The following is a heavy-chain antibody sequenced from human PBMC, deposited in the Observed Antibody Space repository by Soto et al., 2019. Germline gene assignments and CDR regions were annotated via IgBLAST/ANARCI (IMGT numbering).Heavy chain of an antibody. Sequence: GGSLRLSCAASGFTFSSYSMNWVRQAPGKGLEWVSSISSSSSYIYYADSVKGRFTISRDNAKNSLYLQMNSLRAEDTAVYYCARAEYSGSSRVEFDPWGQGTLVTVSS. CDR2: ISSSSSYI. J-gene: IGHJ5*02. CDR1: GFTFSSYS. D-gene: IGHD1-26*01. CDR3: ARAEYSGSSRVEFDP. V-gene: IGHV3-21*01.